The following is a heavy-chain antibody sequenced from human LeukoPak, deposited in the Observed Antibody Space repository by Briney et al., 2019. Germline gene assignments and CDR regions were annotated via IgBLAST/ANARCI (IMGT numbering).Heavy chain of an antibody. CDR3: ARQPTTVTTFAFDI. Sequence: SETLSLTCTVSGDTISTNYWSWIRQTPGKGLEWIGYIYDSGSTNYNPSLRSRVTISIDTSKNQFSLRLTSVTAADTAVYYCARQPTTVTTFAFDIWGQGTMVTVPS. V-gene: IGHV4-59*08. D-gene: IGHD4-17*01. CDR1: GDTISTNY. CDR2: IYDSGST. J-gene: IGHJ3*02.